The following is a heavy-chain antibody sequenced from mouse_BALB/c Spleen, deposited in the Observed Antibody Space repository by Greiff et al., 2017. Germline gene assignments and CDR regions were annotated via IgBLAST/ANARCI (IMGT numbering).Heavy chain of an antibody. Sequence: EVQLQESGPGLVKPSQSLSLTCTVTGYSITSDYAWNWIRQFPGNKLEWMGYISYSGSTSYNPSLKSRISITRDTSKNQFFLQLNSVTTEDTATYYCARAYRYWYFDVWGAGTTVTVSS. CDR1: GYSITSDYA. CDR2: ISYSGST. J-gene: IGHJ1*01. D-gene: IGHD2-14*01. V-gene: IGHV3-2*02. CDR3: ARAYRYWYFDV.